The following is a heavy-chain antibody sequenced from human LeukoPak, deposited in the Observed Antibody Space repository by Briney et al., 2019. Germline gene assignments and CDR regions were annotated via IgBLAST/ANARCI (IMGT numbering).Heavy chain of an antibody. CDR1: GGSISSGDFS. CDR2: IYHNGIT. Sequence: SQTLSLTCTVSGGSISSGDFSWRWIRQPPEKGLENIGYIYHNGITFYNPSLRSRVTVSIDTSRNQFSLKLSSVTAADTAVYYCARDRSTVDYYGLDVWGQGTTVIVSS. D-gene: IGHD4-11*01. CDR3: ARDRSTVDYYGLDV. J-gene: IGHJ6*02. V-gene: IGHV4-30-4*01.